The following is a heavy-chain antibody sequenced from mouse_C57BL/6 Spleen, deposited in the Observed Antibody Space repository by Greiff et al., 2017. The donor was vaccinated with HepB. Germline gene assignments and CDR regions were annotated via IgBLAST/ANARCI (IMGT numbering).Heavy chain of an antibody. J-gene: IGHJ4*01. Sequence: EVKLEESGGGLVKPGGSLKLSCAASGFTFSSYAMSWVRQTPEKRLEWVATISDGGSYTYYPDNVKGRFTISRDNAKNNLYLQMSHLKSEDTAMYYCARDLYAMDYWGQGTSVTVSS. CDR1: GFTFSSYA. CDR3: ARDLYAMDY. V-gene: IGHV5-4*01. CDR2: ISDGGSYT.